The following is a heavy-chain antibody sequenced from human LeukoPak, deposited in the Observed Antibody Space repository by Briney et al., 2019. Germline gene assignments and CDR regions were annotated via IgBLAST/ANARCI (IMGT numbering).Heavy chain of an antibody. CDR1: GFTFSSYA. Sequence: GGSLRLSCAASGFTFSSYAMSWVRQAPGKGLECVSGIRGSGGTTGYADSVKGRFTISRDNSKNTLYLQVSSLRAEDTAVYYCAKGTLGSCSGGSCYPFDYWGQGTLVTVSS. CDR2: IRGSGGTT. J-gene: IGHJ4*02. V-gene: IGHV3-23*01. CDR3: AKGTLGSCSGGSCYPFDY. D-gene: IGHD2-15*01.